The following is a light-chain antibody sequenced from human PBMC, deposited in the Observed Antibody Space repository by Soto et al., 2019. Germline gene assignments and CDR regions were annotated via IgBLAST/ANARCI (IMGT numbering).Light chain of an antibody. CDR3: AVWDDSLSGLV. V-gene: IGLV1-47*01. J-gene: IGLJ7*01. CDR2: KNN. Sequence: QSVVTQPPSASGTPGQRVTISCSGSSSNIGGNYVYWYQHLPGTAPKVLIYKNNHRPSGVPDRFSGSKSDTSASLAISGLRSEDEAHYYCAVWDDSLSGLVFGGGTQLTVL. CDR1: SSNIGGNY.